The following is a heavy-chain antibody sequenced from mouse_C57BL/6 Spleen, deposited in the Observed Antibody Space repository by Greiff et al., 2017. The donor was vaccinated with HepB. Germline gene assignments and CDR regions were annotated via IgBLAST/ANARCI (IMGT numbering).Heavy chain of an antibody. J-gene: IGHJ2*01. V-gene: IGHV1-81*01. CDR1: GYPFTSYG. CDR2: IYPRSGNT. CDR3: ARKGDYGSSPFDY. D-gene: IGHD1-1*01. Sequence: ASGYPFTSYGISWVKQRTGQGLEWIGEIYPRSGNTYYNEKFKGKATLTADKSSSTAYMELRSLTSEDSAVYFCARKGDYGSSPFDYWGQGTTLTVSS.